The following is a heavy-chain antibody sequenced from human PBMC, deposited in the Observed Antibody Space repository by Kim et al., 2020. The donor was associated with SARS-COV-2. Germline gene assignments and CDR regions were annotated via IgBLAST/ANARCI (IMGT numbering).Heavy chain of an antibody. Sequence: GWSLRLSCAASGFTFSSYAMHWVRQAPGKGLEWVAVISYDGSNKYYADSVKGRFTISRDNSKNTLYLQMNSLRAEDTAVYYCARDLEGYSSSWYGLLYWGQGTLVTVSS. D-gene: IGHD6-13*01. CDR3: ARDLEGYSSSWYGLLY. CDR2: ISYDGSNK. J-gene: IGHJ4*02. V-gene: IGHV3-30*04. CDR1: GFTFSSYA.